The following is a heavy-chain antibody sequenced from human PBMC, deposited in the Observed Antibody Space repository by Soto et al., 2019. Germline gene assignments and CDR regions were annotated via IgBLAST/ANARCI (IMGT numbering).Heavy chain of an antibody. V-gene: IGHV4-31*03. Sequence: SETLSLTCTVSGGSLSSGGYYWSWIRQHPGKGLEWIGYIYYSGSTYYNPSLKSRVTISVDTSKNQFSLKLSSVTAADTAGYYFARDFPGNGFDPWGQGTLVTVSS. D-gene: IGHD3-10*01. CDR2: IYYSGST. CDR1: GGSLSSGGYY. CDR3: ARDFPGNGFDP. J-gene: IGHJ5*02.